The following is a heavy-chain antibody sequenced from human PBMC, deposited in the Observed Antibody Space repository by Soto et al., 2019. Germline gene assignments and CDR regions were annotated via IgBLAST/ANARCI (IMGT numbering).Heavy chain of an antibody. CDR3: STRIFVVEY. Sequence: EVQLLESGGGLVQPGGSLRLSCAASGFTFSAYAMSWVRQAPGKGLEWVSAISGTSPSTYYADSVRGRFSISTECSRETLFLQMNTLRAEDTAVYFFSTRIFVVEYWGQGTLVTVSS. CDR2: ISGTSPST. J-gene: IGHJ4*02. D-gene: IGHD2-21*01. CDR1: GFTFSAYA. V-gene: IGHV3-23*01.